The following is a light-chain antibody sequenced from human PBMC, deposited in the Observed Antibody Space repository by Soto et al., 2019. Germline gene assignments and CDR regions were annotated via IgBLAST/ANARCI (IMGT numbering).Light chain of an antibody. Sequence: EIVLTQSPGTLSLSPGERATLSCRASQSVSSSYLAWYQQKPGQAPRLLIYGASSRATGIPDRFSGSGSGTDFTLTISRLEPEEFAVYYCQQYRSPLTFGGGTKVEIK. CDR2: GAS. V-gene: IGKV3-20*01. CDR3: QQYRSPLT. CDR1: QSVSSSY. J-gene: IGKJ4*01.